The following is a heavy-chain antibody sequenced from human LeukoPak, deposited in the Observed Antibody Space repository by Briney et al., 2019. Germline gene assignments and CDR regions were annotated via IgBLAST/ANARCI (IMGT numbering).Heavy chain of an antibody. CDR3: TTGYGAAAVAGTGWFYFGY. J-gene: IGHJ4*02. V-gene: IGHV3-15*01. CDR2: IKSKTDGGTT. D-gene: IGHD6-19*01. CDR1: GFTFTNAW. Sequence: KSGGSLRLSCAASGFTFTNAWMSWVRQAPGKGLEWVGRIKSKTDGGTTDYAAPVKGRFTISRNDSKSTVYLQMNSLKTEDTAVYYCTTGYGAAAVAGTGWFYFGYWGQGTLVSVSS.